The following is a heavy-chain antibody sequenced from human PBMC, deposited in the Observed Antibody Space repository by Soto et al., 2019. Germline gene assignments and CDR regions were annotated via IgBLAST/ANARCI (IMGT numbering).Heavy chain of an antibody. CDR3: AKDRYVAIAYYYHGMDV. D-gene: IGHD1-20*01. J-gene: IGHJ6*02. Sequence: GGSLRLSCAASGFTFNSYAMHWVRQAPGKGLEWVGVISYDGSNKFYADSVKGRFTISRDNTKNTLYLQMNSLRAEDTTVYYCAKDRYVAIAYYYHGMDVWGQGTTVTVSS. CDR2: ISYDGSNK. V-gene: IGHV3-30-3*01. CDR1: GFTFNSYA.